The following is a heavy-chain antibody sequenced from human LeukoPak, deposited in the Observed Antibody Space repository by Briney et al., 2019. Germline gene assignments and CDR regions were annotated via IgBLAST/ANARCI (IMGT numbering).Heavy chain of an antibody. CDR3: ARTEYNWFDP. CDR1: GGSICNYY. J-gene: IGHJ5*02. CDR2: ILYSGST. Sequence: TSETLSLTCTVSGGSICNYYWSWIRQPPGKGLEWIGYILYSGSTNYNPSLKSRVTISVDMSKNQFSLRLSSVTAADTAVYYCARTEYNWFDPWGQGTLVTVSS. V-gene: IGHV4-59*01.